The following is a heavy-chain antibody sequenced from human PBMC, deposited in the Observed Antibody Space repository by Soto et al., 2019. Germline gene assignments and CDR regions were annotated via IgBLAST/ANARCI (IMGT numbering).Heavy chain of an antibody. CDR1: GDSVSSNSAA. Sequence: PSQTLSLTCAISGDSVSSNSAAWNWIRQSPSRGLEWLGRTYYRSKWYNDYAVSVKGRITINPDTSKNQFSLQLNSVTPEDTAVYYCARGKVVAAAAPYYYYYMDVWGQGTTVTVSS. D-gene: IGHD6-13*01. V-gene: IGHV6-1*01. CDR3: ARGKVVAAAAPYYYYYMDV. CDR2: TYYRSKWYN. J-gene: IGHJ6*02.